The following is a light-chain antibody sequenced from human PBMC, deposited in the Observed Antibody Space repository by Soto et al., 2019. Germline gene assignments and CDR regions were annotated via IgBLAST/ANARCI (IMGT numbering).Light chain of an antibody. CDR2: GTS. CDR1: QSVSSRH. J-gene: IGKJ4*01. Sequence: EIVVTQSPGTLSLSPGERATLSCRASQSVSSRHLAWYQQKPGQAPRLLIYGTSNRATGIPDRFSGSGSGPDFSLIISRLEPEDFAVYYCQQYNTWPPLTFGGGTKVEIK. CDR3: QQYNTWPPLT. V-gene: IGKV3-20*01.